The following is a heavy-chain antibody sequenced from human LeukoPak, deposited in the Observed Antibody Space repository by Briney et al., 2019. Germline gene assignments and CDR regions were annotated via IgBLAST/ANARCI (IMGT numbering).Heavy chain of an antibody. CDR1: RGTFCRYA. Sequence: SLKVSCKASRGTFCRYAISWVRQAPGDGVEWMGGGTPIFGTANYAQKFQGRVTITTDESTSTAYMELSSLRSEDTAVYYCARDLYCSGGSCFGWFDPWGQGTLVTVSS. CDR2: GTPIFGTA. J-gene: IGHJ5*02. V-gene: IGHV1-69*05. CDR3: ARDLYCSGGSCFGWFDP. D-gene: IGHD2-15*01.